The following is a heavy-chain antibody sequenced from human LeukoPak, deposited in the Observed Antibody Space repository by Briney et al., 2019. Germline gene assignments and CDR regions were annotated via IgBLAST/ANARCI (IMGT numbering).Heavy chain of an antibody. J-gene: IGHJ5*02. Sequence: PSETLSLTCTVAGDSVTSSSYCWGWIRQPPGKGLEWIGCIYYSGSSYYNSSLNSRVTISVDTSKNEFFLRLKSVTATDTALYYCVRHRSGQAWLDPWGQGTLVTVSS. CDR3: VRHRSGQAWLDP. CDR1: GDSVTSSSYC. V-gene: IGHV4-39*01. CDR2: IYYSGSS. D-gene: IGHD1-26*01.